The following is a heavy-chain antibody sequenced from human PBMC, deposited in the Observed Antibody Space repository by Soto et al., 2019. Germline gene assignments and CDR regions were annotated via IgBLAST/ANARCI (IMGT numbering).Heavy chain of an antibody. J-gene: IGHJ5*02. CDR2: ISYDGSNK. CDR1: GFTFSSYG. Sequence: GGSLRLSCAASGFTFSSYGMHWVRQAPGKGLEWVAVISYDGSNKYYADSVKGRFTISRDNSKNTLYLQMNSLRAEDTAVYYCAKDLGSYGDEYNWFDPWGQGTRVTVSS. V-gene: IGHV3-30*18. D-gene: IGHD5-18*01. CDR3: AKDLGSYGDEYNWFDP.